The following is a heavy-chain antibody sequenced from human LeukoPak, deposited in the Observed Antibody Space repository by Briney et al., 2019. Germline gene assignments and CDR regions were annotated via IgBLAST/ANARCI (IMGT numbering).Heavy chain of an antibody. CDR3: ARDAPGGWLQLGYYYYGMDV. J-gene: IGHJ6*02. CDR1: GYTFTSYG. D-gene: IGHD5-24*01. CDR2: ISAYNGNT. V-gene: IGHV1-18*01. Sequence: ASVKVSCKASGYTFTSYGISWVRQAPGQGLEWMGLISAYNGNTNYAQKLQGRVTMTTDTSTSTAYMELRSLRSDDTAVYYCARDAPGGWLQLGYYYYGMDVWGQGTTVTVSS.